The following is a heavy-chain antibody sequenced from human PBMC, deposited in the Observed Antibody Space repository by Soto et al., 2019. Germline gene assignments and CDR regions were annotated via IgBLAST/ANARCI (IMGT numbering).Heavy chain of an antibody. J-gene: IGHJ1*01. CDR2: IWYDGSNK. Sequence: PGGSLRLSCAASGFTFSSYAMHWVRQAPGKGLEWVAFIWYDGSNKYYADSVKGRFTISRDNSKNTLYLQMNSLRAEDTAVYYCARDRSSFCCDPRYWGLYTLVTVSS. CDR3: ARDRSSFCCDPRY. D-gene: IGHD2-2*01. V-gene: IGHV3-33*01. CDR1: GFTFSSYA.